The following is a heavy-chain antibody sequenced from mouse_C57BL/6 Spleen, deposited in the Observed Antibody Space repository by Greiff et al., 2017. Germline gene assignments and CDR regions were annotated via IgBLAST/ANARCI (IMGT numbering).Heavy chain of an antibody. V-gene: IGHV14-3*01. CDR2: IDPANGNT. J-gene: IGHJ2*01. CDR3: ARGGGGAYYYGSGGYFDC. Sequence: EVQLQQSVAELVRPGASVKLSCTASGFNIKNTYMHWVKQRPEQGLEWIGRIDPANGNTKYAPKFQGKATITADTSSNTAYLQLSSLTSEDTAIYYCARGGGGAYYYGSGGYFDCWGQGTTLTVSS. D-gene: IGHD1-1*01. CDR1: GFNIKNTY.